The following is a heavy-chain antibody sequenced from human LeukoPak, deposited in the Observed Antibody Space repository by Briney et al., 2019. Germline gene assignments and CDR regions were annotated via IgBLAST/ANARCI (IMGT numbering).Heavy chain of an antibody. D-gene: IGHD2-21*01. CDR3: ASGGIVVVISRDAFDI. V-gene: IGHV4-34*01. Sequence: PSETLSLTCAVYGGSFSGYYWSWIRQPPGKGLEWIGEINHSGSTNYNPSLKSRVTISVDTSKNQFSLKLSSVTAADTAVYYCASGGIVVVISRDAFDIWGQGTMVTVSS. J-gene: IGHJ3*02. CDR1: GGSFSGYY. CDR2: INHSGST.